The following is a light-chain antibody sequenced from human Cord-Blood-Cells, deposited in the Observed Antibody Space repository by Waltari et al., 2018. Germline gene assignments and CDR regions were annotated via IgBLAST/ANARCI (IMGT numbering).Light chain of an antibody. CDR3: CSYAGSYNWV. Sequence: QSALTQPPSASGSPGQSVTISCTGTSSDVGGYNYVSWYQQHPGKAPKLMIYEVSKRPSGVPDRFSGSKSGNTASLTVSGLQAEDEADYYCCSYAGSYNWVFGSGTKVTVL. J-gene: IGLJ1*01. V-gene: IGLV2-8*01. CDR2: EVS. CDR1: SSDVGGYNY.